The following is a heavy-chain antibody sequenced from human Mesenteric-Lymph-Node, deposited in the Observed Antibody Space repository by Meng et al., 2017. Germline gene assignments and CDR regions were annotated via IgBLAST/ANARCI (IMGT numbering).Heavy chain of an antibody. CDR3: ARGLHITMVRGVLYYYGMDV. D-gene: IGHD3-10*01. CDR1: GYSISSGYY. V-gene: IGHV4-38-2*01. CDR2: IYYSGST. Sequence: GSLRLSCAVSGYSISSGYYWGWIRQPPGKGLEWIGSIYYSGSTYYNPSLKSRVTISVDTSKNQFSLKLSSVTAADTAVYYCARGLHITMVRGVLYYYGMDVWGQGTTVTVSS. J-gene: IGHJ6*02.